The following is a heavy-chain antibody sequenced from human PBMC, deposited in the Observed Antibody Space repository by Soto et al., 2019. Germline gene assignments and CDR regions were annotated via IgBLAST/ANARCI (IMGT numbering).Heavy chain of an antibody. CDR1: GFTFSSYS. D-gene: IGHD2-15*01. CDR3: ARGFWVVAAFDAFDI. CDR2: ISSSSSTI. J-gene: IGHJ3*02. Sequence: EVQLVESGGGLVQPGGSLRLSCAASGFTFSSYSMNWVRQAPGKGLEWVSYISSSSSTIYYADSVKGRFTISRDNAKNSLYQQMNSLRDEDTAVYYCARGFWVVAAFDAFDIWGQGTMVTVSS. V-gene: IGHV3-48*02.